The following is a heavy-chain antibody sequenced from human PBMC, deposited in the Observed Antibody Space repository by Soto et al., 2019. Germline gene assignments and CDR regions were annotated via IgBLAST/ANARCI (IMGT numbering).Heavy chain of an antibody. CDR3: AASYSGYDILFVDY. Sequence: ASVKVSCKASGGTFSSYAISWVRQAPGQGLEWMGGIIPIFGTANYAQKFQGRVTITADESTSTAYMELSSLRSEDTAVYYCAASYSGYDILFVDYWGQGTLVTVSS. D-gene: IGHD5-12*01. V-gene: IGHV1-69*13. J-gene: IGHJ4*02. CDR2: IIPIFGTA. CDR1: GGTFSSYA.